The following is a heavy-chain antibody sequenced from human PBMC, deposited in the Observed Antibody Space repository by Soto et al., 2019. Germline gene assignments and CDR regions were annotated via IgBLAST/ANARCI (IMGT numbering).Heavy chain of an antibody. CDR2: ISGSGGST. Sequence: PGGSLRLSCAASGFTFSSYAMSWVRQAPGKGLEWVSAISGSGGSTYYADSVKGRFTISRDDSKNMVYLQMNSLKTEDIVIYFFTTDSYSSIIVVRFDYWGHGTLVTVSS. V-gene: IGHV3-23*01. D-gene: IGHD3-22*01. J-gene: IGHJ4*01. CDR1: GFTFSSYA. CDR3: TTDSYSSIIVVRFDY.